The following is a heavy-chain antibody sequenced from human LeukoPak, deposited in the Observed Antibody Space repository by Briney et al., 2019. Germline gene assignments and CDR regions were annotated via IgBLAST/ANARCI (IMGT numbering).Heavy chain of an antibody. CDR2: INTNGGST. Sequence: GGSLRLSCSAYGFSFSLFAMHWVRQAPGKGLEYVSAINTNGGSTYYADSVKGRFTISRDNSKNTLYLQMSSLRPEDTAAYYCIRYSSSSAFDYWGPGTLVTVSS. V-gene: IGHV3-64D*09. CDR1: GFSFSLFA. CDR3: IRYSSSSAFDY. J-gene: IGHJ4*02. D-gene: IGHD6-6*01.